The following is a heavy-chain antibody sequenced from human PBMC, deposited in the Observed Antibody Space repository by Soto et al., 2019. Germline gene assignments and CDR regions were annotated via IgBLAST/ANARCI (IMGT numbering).Heavy chain of an antibody. CDR2: IWYDGSNK. V-gene: IGHV3-33*01. D-gene: IGHD1-1*01. CDR3: ARGVQLERRPPFDY. CDR1: GFTFSSYG. J-gene: IGHJ4*02. Sequence: QVQLVESGGGVVQPGRSLRLSCAASGFTFSSYGMHWVRQAPGKGLEWVAVIWYDGSNKYYADSVKGRFTISRDNSKNTLYLQMNSLRAEDTAVYYCARGVQLERRPPFDYWGQGTLVTVSS.